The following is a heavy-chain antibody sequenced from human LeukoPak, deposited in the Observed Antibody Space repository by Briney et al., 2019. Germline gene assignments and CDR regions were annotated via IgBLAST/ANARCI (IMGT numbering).Heavy chain of an antibody. V-gene: IGHV3-21*01. CDR2: ISSSSSYI. Sequence: GGSLRLSCAASGFTFSSYSMKGVRQAPGKGLEWVSSISSSSSYIYYADSVKGRFTISRDNAKNSLYLQMNSLRAEDTAVYYCARDRGSGYYTGSPDAFDIWGQGTMVTVSS. CDR1: GFTFSSYS. CDR3: ARDRGSGYYTGSPDAFDI. J-gene: IGHJ3*02. D-gene: IGHD3-22*01.